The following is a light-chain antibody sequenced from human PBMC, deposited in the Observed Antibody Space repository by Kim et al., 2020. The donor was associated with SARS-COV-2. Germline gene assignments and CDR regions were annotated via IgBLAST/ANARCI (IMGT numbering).Light chain of an antibody. CDR3: QQYNNWPVV. CDR2: GAS. CDR1: QSVSSN. J-gene: IGKJ2*01. V-gene: IGKV3-15*01. Sequence: SVAPGERATLSCRASQSVSSNLAWYQQKPGQAPRLLIYGASTRATGIPARFSGSGSGTEFTLTISSLQSEDFAVYYCQQYNNWPVVFGQGTKLEI.